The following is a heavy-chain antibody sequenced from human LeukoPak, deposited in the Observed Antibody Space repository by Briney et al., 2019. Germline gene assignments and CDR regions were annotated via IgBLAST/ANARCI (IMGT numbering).Heavy chain of an antibody. Sequence: GASVKVSCKASGYTFTSYYMHWVRQAPGQGLEWMGIINPSGGSTSYAQKFQGRVTMTRDTSTSTVYMELSSLRSEDTAVYYCARDWGGKLCTTQYYYYYYGMDVWGQGTTVTVSS. CDR3: ARDWGGKLCTTQYYYYYYGMDV. D-gene: IGHD7-27*01. CDR1: GYTFTSYY. CDR2: INPSGGST. V-gene: IGHV1-46*01. J-gene: IGHJ6*02.